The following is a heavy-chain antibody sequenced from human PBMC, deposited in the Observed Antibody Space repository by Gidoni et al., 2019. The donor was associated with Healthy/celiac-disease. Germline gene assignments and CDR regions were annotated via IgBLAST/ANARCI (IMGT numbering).Heavy chain of an antibody. D-gene: IGHD2-2*01. J-gene: IGHJ5*02. CDR2: RKQVGSDK. V-gene: IGHV3-7*01. Sequence: EVQLVESGGGLVQPGGSLRLSCAASGFTFSSYWMSWVRQAPGKGREWVGNRKQVGSDKYYVDAVKGRFTISRDNAKNSLYLQMNSLRAEDTAVYYCARETGYCSSTSCPTPHPYNWFDPWGQGTLVTVSS. CDR1: GFTFSSYW. CDR3: ARETGYCSSTSCPTPHPYNWFDP.